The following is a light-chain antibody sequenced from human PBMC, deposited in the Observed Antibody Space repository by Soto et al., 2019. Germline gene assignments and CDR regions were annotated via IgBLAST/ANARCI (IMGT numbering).Light chain of an antibody. Sequence: QSVLIQPASVSGSPGQTTTISCTGTSRVVGGSNYVSWYQHHPHRAPKLLIYEVSYRPSGVSSRVSGCKSGNTASLTISGLQAEDEADYYCSSYTSSNTLEVFGVGTKVTVL. V-gene: IGLV2-14*01. CDR2: EVS. CDR1: SRVVGGSNY. J-gene: IGLJ1*01. CDR3: SSYTSSNTLEV.